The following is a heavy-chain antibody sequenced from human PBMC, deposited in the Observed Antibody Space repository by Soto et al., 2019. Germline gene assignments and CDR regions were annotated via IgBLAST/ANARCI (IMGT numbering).Heavy chain of an antibody. Sequence: QLQLQESGPGLVKPSETLSLSCSVSGDSTSNSNYYWGWIRQPPGRGLEWVGSIDYYGNTYYNPSVKGRVYVSVDTSKGQFSVRLTSVTAADTAVYYCVRGGKYRLQETYYFDYWGQGALVTVSS. D-gene: IGHD4-4*01. CDR3: VRGGKYRLQETYYFDY. CDR1: GDSTSNSNYY. V-gene: IGHV4-39*01. J-gene: IGHJ4*02. CDR2: IDYYGNT.